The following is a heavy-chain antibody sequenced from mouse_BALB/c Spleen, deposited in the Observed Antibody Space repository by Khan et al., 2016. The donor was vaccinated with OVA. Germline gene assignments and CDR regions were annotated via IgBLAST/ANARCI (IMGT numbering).Heavy chain of an antibody. D-gene: IGHD2-4*01. CDR1: GYSITSEYT. CDR3: ARKDYYDYDPFPY. Sequence: EVKLLESGPGLVKPSQSLSLTCTVTGYSITSEYTWNWIRQFPGNKLEWMGFISYSGQTRYNPSLKSRISITRDTSQHQFFLQLNSVTSDDTATYYWARKDYYDYDPFPYWGQGTLVTVSA. V-gene: IGHV3-2*02. J-gene: IGHJ3*01. CDR2: ISYSGQT.